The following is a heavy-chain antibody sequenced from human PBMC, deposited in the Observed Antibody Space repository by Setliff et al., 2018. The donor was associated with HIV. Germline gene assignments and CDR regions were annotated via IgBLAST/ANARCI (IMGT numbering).Heavy chain of an antibody. CDR1: GFTFSSYS. CDR2: ISGNSGAV. V-gene: IGHV3-48*01. CDR3: ARDRGGSYTPLDF. Sequence: GGSLRLSCAASGFTFSSYSMNWVRQAPGKGLEWVSFISGNSGAVTYADSVKGRFTISRDNARNSLYLQLNSLRAEDTAVYYCARDRGGSYTPLDFWGQGTLVTVSS. D-gene: IGHD1-26*01. J-gene: IGHJ4*02.